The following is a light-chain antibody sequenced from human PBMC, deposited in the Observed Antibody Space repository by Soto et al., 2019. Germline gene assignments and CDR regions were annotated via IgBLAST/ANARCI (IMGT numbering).Light chain of an antibody. CDR2: DDD. Sequence: QSVLTQPPSVSAAPGQKVIISCSGSNSNIGSNYVSWYQQLPGTAPKLLIHDDDERSFGIPDRFSGSKSGTSATLGITGLQTADEADYYCGTWDSSLSAAVFGGGTQLTVL. CDR3: GTWDSSLSAAV. J-gene: IGLJ3*02. CDR1: NSNIGSNY. V-gene: IGLV1-51*01.